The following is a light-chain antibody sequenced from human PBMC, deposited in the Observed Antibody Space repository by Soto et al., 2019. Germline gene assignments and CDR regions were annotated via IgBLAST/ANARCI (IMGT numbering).Light chain of an antibody. CDR2: DAS. J-gene: IGKJ1*01. V-gene: IGKV1-5*01. CDR3: QQYNTDSPWT. Sequence: DIQMPQSPSTLSASVGDRVTITCRASQSFSSWLAWYQQKPGKAPKLLIYDASSLESGVPSRFSGSGSGTEFTLTVSSLQPDDFATYYCQQYNTDSPWTFGQGTKVEVK. CDR1: QSFSSW.